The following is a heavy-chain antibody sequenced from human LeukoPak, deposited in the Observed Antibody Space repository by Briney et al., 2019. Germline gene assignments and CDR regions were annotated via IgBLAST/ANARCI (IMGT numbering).Heavy chain of an antibody. CDR1: GGTFSSYA. V-gene: IGHV1-69*13. Sequence: SVKVSCKASGGTFSSYAISWVRQAPGQGLEWMGGIIPICGTANYAQKFQGRVTITADESTSTAYMELSSLGSEDTAVYYCARDPGIVVVPAAIGGFDPWGQGTLVTVSS. D-gene: IGHD2-2*01. CDR3: ARDPGIVVVPAAIGGFDP. CDR2: IIPICGTA. J-gene: IGHJ5*02.